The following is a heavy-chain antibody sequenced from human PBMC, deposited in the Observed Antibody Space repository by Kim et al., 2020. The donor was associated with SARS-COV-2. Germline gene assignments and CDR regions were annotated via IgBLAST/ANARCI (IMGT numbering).Heavy chain of an antibody. J-gene: IGHJ6*02. Sequence: SETLSLTCTVSGGSISSGGYYWSWIRQHPGKGLEWIGYIYYSGSTYYNPSLKSRVTISVDTSKNQFSLKLSSVTAADTAVYYCARDLEYSSSSGDYYYGMDVWGQGTTVTVS. V-gene: IGHV4-31*03. D-gene: IGHD6-6*01. CDR3: ARDLEYSSSSGDYYYGMDV. CDR1: GGSISSGGYY. CDR2: IYYSGST.